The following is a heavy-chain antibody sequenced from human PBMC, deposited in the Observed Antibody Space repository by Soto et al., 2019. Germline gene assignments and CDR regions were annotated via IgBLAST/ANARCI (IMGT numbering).Heavy chain of an antibody. CDR3: ARSSLMGATTLLDY. J-gene: IGHJ4*02. CDR1: GYTLTTFY. D-gene: IGHD1-26*01. Sequence: ASVKVSCKASGYTLTTFYMQWVRQAPGQGLDWMALINPVTGNTASAQNFQGRLTVARDTSTNTVYMELSSLRSEDTAVYYCARSSLMGATTLLDYWGQGTLVTVS. V-gene: IGHV1-46*01. CDR2: INPVTGNT.